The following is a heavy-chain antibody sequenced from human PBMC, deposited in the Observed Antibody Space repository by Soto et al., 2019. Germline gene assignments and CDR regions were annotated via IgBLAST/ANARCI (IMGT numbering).Heavy chain of an antibody. Sequence: QVQLQESGPGLVKPSETLSLTCTVSGGSISSDSWSWIRQSPGKALEWIGYSYYNGVTKYNPSLKSRVTISVDTSQIQLSLKLTSVTAADTAVYYCARRSRSSSGWYFLDYWGQGTLVTVSS. D-gene: IGHD6-19*01. V-gene: IGHV4-59*01. J-gene: IGHJ4*02. CDR3: ARRSRSSSGWYFLDY. CDR1: GGSISSDS. CDR2: SYYNGVT.